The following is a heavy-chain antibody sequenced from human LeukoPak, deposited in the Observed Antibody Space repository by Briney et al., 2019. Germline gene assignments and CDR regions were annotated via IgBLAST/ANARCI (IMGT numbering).Heavy chain of an antibody. V-gene: IGHV1-2*02. CDR1: GYTFTGYY. D-gene: IGHD2-2*01. J-gene: IGHJ5*02. CDR3: ARSVVPACRSWSDP. Sequence: ASVKVSCKSSGYTFTGYYMHWVRQPPGQGLDWMGWINPNSGGTNYAQKFQGRVTMTRDTSLSTAYMDLSRPRSDDTAVYYCARSVVPACRSWSDPWGQGTLVTVCS. CDR2: INPNSGGT.